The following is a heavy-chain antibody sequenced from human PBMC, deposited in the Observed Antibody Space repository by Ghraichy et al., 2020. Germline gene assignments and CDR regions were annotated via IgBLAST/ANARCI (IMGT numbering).Heavy chain of an antibody. D-gene: IGHD3-22*01. CDR2: MNPNSGNT. CDR3: ARGGQYYYDSSCYYYVFRACDI. CDR1: GYTFTSYD. Sequence: ASVKVSCKASGYTFTSYDINWVRQATGQGLEWMGWMNPNSGNTGYAQKFQGRVTMTRNTSISTAYMELSSLRSEDTAVYYCARGGQYYYDSSCYYYVFRACDIWGQGTMVTVSS. V-gene: IGHV1-8*01. J-gene: IGHJ3*02.